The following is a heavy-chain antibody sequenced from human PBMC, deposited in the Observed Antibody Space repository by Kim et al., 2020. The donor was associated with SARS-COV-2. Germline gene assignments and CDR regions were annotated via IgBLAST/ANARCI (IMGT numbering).Heavy chain of an antibody. CDR2: INQDGSEK. J-gene: IGHJ4*02. V-gene: IGHV3-7*01. D-gene: IGHD4-17*01. Sequence: GGSLRLSCAASGFTFTSHWMSWVRQAPGKGLEWVANINQDGSEKYYVDSLKGRFTLSRDNAKNSVYLQMNSLRDDDTAVYYCARGAGLGYWGQGTLVTVS. CDR1: GFTFTSHW. CDR3: ARGAGLGY.